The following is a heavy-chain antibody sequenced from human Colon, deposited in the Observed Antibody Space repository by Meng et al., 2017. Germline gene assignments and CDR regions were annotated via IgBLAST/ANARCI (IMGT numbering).Heavy chain of an antibody. Sequence: GESLKISCAASEFTVSGNYMTWVRQAPGKGLDWVSSIYRDGTTYYADSVKGRFAISRDTSKNTLSLQVSSLRHEDTALYYCVTGGHYFGTWGQGTMVTVSS. CDR1: EFTVSGNY. D-gene: IGHD3-10*01. CDR3: VTGGHYFGT. J-gene: IGHJ3*01. V-gene: IGHV3-66*02. CDR2: IYRDGTT.